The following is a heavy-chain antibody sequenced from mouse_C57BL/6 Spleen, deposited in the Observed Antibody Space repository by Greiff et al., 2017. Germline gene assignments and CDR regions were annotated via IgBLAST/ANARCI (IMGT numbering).Heavy chain of an antibody. CDR3: ARFGYDGYYDWYFDV. Sequence: VQLQQSGPELVKPGASVKIPCKASGYTFTDYNMDWVKQSHGKSLEWIGDINPNNGGTIYNQKFKGKATLTVDKSSSTAYMELRSLTSEDTAVYYCARFGYDGYYDWYFDVWGTGTTVTVSS. D-gene: IGHD2-3*01. J-gene: IGHJ1*03. CDR2: INPNNGGT. CDR1: GYTFTDYN. V-gene: IGHV1-18*01.